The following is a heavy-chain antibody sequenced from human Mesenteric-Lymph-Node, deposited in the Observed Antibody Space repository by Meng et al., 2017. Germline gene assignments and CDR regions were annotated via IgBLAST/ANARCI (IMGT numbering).Heavy chain of an antibody. CDR1: GYTFTSYD. V-gene: IGHV1-8*03. D-gene: IGHD6-19*01. Sequence: ASVKVSCKASGYTFTSYDINWVRQATGQGLEWMGWMNPNSGNTGYAQKFQGRVTITRNTSISTAYMELSSLRSEDTAVYYCAGEYSSGWHLYGMDVWGQGTTVTVSS. CDR3: AGEYSSGWHLYGMDV. J-gene: IGHJ6*02. CDR2: MNPNSGNT.